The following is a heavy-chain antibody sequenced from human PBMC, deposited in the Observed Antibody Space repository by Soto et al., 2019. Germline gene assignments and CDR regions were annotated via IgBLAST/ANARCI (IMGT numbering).Heavy chain of an antibody. CDR2: IYYSGST. Sequence: QVQLQESGPGLVKPSQTLSLTCTVSGGSISSGGYYWSWIRQHPGKGLEWIGYIYYSGSTYYNPSLKSRVTISVDPSKNQCSLKLSSVTAADTAVYYCARVISAAGTSWFDPWGQGTLVTVSS. CDR1: GGSISSGGYY. CDR3: ARVISAAGTSWFDP. V-gene: IGHV4-31*03. J-gene: IGHJ5*02. D-gene: IGHD6-13*01.